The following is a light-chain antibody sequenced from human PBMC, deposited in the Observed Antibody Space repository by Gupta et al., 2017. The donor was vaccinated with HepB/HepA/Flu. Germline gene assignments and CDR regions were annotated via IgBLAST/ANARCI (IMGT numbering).Light chain of an antibody. CDR2: DVS. V-gene: IGLV2-14*03. CDR1: TSDVGGYNS. CDR3: SSDRHISTPNHV. J-gene: IGLJ1*01. Sequence: QSALTQPASVSGSPGQSISISCTGTTSDVGGYNSVSWFQQHPGKAPKLIIFDVSNRPSGVPYRFSGSKSGNTASLIISGLQAEDEADYYCSSDRHISTPNHVFGTWTTVTVL.